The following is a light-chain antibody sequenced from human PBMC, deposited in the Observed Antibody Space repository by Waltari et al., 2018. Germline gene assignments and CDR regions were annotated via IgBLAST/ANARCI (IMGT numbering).Light chain of an antibody. CDR1: KLGDKY. Sequence: SYELTQPPSVSVSPGQTASITCSGHKLGDKYASWYQQKPGQPPVLVIYQDSKRPSGIPERFSGSKSANTATLSISGTQAMDEADYYCQAWDSSTAYVFGTGTKVTVL. J-gene: IGLJ1*01. CDR3: QAWDSSTAYV. V-gene: IGLV3-1*01. CDR2: QDS.